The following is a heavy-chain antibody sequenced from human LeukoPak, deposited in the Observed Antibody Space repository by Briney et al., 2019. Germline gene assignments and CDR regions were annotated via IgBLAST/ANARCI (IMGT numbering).Heavy chain of an antibody. CDR3: ARVWQVVAAPGY. J-gene: IGHJ4*02. V-gene: IGHV3-21*01. CDR1: GFTFSSYS. Sequence: GGSLRLSCAASGFTFSSYSMNWVRQAPGKGLEWVSSISSSSSYIYYADSVKGRFIISRDNAKNSLYLQMNSLRAEDTAVYYCARVWQVVAAPGYWGQGTLVTVSS. CDR2: ISSSSSYI. D-gene: IGHD2-15*01.